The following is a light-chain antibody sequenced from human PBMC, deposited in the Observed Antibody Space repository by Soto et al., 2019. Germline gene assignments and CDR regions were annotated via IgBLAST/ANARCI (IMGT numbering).Light chain of an antibody. J-gene: IGKJ2*01. CDR2: KAS. CDR3: QQYKSSPYT. V-gene: IGKV1-5*03. CDR1: QSISSW. Sequence: DIQMTQSPSTLSASVGDRVTITCRASQSISSWLAWYQQKPGKAPDLLIYKASSLESGVPSRFSGSGFGTEFTLTISSLQPDDFVTYYCQQYKSSPYTFGQGTKLEIK.